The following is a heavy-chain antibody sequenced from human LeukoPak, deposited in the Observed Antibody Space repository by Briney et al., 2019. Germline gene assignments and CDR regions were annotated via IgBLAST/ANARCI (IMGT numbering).Heavy chain of an antibody. D-gene: IGHD3-3*01. CDR2: IYYSGST. Sequence: SETLSLTCTVSGGSVSSGSYYWSWIRQPPGKGLEWIGYIYYSGSTNYNPSLKSRVTISVDTSKNQFTLKLSSVTAADTDVYYCAREGNRYYGFWSGYNQGGWFDPWGQGTLVTVSS. J-gene: IGHJ5*02. CDR1: GGSVSSGSYY. CDR3: AREGNRYYGFWSGYNQGGWFDP. V-gene: IGHV4-61*01.